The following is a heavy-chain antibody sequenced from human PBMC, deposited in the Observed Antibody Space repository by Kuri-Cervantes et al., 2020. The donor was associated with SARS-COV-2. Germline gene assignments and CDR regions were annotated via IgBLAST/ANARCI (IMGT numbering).Heavy chain of an antibody. V-gene: IGHV3-23*01. D-gene: IGHD3-16*02. CDR1: GFTFSSYA. CDR3: ARVYRTTDAVYYYYGMDV. CDR2: ISGSGGST. J-gene: IGHJ6*02. Sequence: GESLKISCAASGFTFSSYAMSWVRQAPGKGLEWVSAISGSGGSTYYADSVKGRFTISRDNSKNTLYLQMNSLRAEDTAVYYCARVYRTTDAVYYYYGMDVWGQGTTVTRLL.